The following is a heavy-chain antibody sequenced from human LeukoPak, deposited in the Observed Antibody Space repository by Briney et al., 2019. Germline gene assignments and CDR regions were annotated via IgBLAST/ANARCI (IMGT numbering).Heavy chain of an antibody. Sequence: GGSLRLSCAASGFTFSDYYMNWIRQAPGKGLEWVSYISSRGSIIYYADSVKGRFTISRDNAKNSLYLQMNSLRAEDTAVYYCARGDYYDTSGYYYPHYWGQGTLVTVSS. CDR2: ISSRGSII. D-gene: IGHD3-22*01. V-gene: IGHV3-11*01. CDR1: GFTFSDYY. J-gene: IGHJ4*02. CDR3: ARGDYYDTSGYYYPHY.